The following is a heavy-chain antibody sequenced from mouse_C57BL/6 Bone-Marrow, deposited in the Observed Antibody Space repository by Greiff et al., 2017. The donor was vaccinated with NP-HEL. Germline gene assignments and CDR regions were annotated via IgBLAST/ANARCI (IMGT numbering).Heavy chain of an antibody. J-gene: IGHJ4*01. CDR3: ARSIYYDYADDPFYAMDY. V-gene: IGHV7-3*01. CDR2: IRNKANGYTT. CDR1: GFTFTDYY. Sequence: EVKLMESGGGLVQPGGSLSLSCAASGFTFTDYYMSWVRQPPGKALEWLGFIRNKANGYTTEYSASVKGRFTISSDNSQRLLYLQMNALRAEYSATYYFARSIYYDYADDPFYAMDYGGQGTSVTVSS. D-gene: IGHD2-4*01.